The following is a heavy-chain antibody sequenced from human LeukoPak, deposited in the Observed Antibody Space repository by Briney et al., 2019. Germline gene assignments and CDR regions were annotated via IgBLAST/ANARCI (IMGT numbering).Heavy chain of an antibody. J-gene: IGHJ6*02. D-gene: IGHD6-13*01. CDR1: GFTASSNY. V-gene: IGHV3-53*01. Sequence: GGSLRLSCAASGFTASSNYMSWVRQAPGKGLEWVSVIYSGGSTYYADSVKGRFTISRDNSKNTLYLQMNSLRAEDTAVYYCASGRGSRSWYFREDYYYGMDVWGQGTTVTVSS. CDR3: ASGRGSRSWYFREDYYYGMDV. CDR2: IYSGGST.